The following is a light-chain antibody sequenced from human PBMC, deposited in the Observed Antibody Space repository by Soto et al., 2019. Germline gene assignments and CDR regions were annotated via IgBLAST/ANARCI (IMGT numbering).Light chain of an antibody. CDR3: YLYAGTSWV. V-gene: IGLV2-11*01. Sequence: QSVLTQPRSVSGSPGQSVTISCTGTSSDVGAYNYISWYQHHPGKAPRLMIYDVSQRPSGVPDRFSGSKSGNTASLTISGLQAEDEADYYCYLYAGTSWVFGGGTKVTVL. J-gene: IGLJ3*02. CDR1: SSDVGAYNY. CDR2: DVS.